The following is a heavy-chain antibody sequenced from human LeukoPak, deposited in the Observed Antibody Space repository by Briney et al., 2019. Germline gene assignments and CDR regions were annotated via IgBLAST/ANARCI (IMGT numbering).Heavy chain of an antibody. CDR3: ARGRVATVTSYYYYYTDV. V-gene: IGHV4-4*07. D-gene: IGHD1-1*01. CDR1: GGSISSYY. Sequence: SETLSLTCTVSGGSISSYYWSWIRQPAGKGLEWIGRIYTSGSTNYNPSLKSRVTMSVDTSKNQFSLKLNSVTAADTAVYYCARGRVATVTSYYYYYTDVWGKGTTVTVSS. CDR2: IYTSGST. J-gene: IGHJ6*03.